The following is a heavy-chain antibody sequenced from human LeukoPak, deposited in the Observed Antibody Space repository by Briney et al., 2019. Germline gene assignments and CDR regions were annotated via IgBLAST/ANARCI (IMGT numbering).Heavy chain of an antibody. V-gene: IGHV3-23*01. CDR2: ISGSGGST. J-gene: IGHJ6*03. D-gene: IGHD6-13*01. CDR1: GFTFSSYA. CDR3: AKAQQQLVRSRGYYYYMDV. Sequence: PGESLRLSCAASGFTFSSYAMSWVRQAPGKGLEWVSAISGSGGSTYYADSVKGRFTISRDNSKNTLYLQMNSLRAEDTAVYYCAKAQQQLVRSRGYYYYMDVWGKGTTVTVSS.